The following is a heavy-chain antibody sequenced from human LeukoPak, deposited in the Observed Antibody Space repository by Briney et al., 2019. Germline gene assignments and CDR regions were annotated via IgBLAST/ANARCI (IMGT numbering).Heavy chain of an antibody. J-gene: IGHJ3*02. V-gene: IGHV3-21*01. CDR1: GSTFSSYS. CDR2: ISSSSSYI. Sequence: GGSLRLSCAASGSTFSSYSMNWVRQAPGKGLEWVSSISSSSSYIYYADSVKGRFTISRDNAKNSLYLQMNSLRAEDTAVYYCARAAIGIAFDIWGQGTMVTVSS. D-gene: IGHD6-25*01. CDR3: ARAAIGIAFDI.